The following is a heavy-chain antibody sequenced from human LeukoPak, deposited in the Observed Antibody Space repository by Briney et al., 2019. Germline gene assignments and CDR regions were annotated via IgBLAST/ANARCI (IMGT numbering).Heavy chain of an antibody. V-gene: IGHV3-23*01. J-gene: IGHJ4*02. CDR1: GFTFSSYA. CDR3: AKRYYYDSSGID. Sequence: GGSLRLSCAAAGFTFSSYAMSWVRHAPGKGLEWVSAISGSGGSTYYADSVKGRFTISRDNSKNTLYLQMNSLRAEETAVYYCAKRYYYDSSGIDWGQGTLVTVSS. CDR2: ISGSGGST. D-gene: IGHD3-22*01.